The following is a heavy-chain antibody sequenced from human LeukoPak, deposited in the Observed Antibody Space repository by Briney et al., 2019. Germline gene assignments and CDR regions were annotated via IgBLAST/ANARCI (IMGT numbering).Heavy chain of an antibody. Sequence: SETLSLTCVVSGGSLSTHHWSWIRQSPGRGLEWIGYISDSGSTNYNPSLKSRVTISVDTSKNQFSLMLSSVTAADTAVYYCARGDTAMVPLDYYYGMEVWGQGTTVTVSS. CDR3: ARGDTAMVPLDYYYGMEV. V-gene: IGHV4-59*11. D-gene: IGHD5-18*01. J-gene: IGHJ6*02. CDR1: GGSLSTHH. CDR2: ISDSGST.